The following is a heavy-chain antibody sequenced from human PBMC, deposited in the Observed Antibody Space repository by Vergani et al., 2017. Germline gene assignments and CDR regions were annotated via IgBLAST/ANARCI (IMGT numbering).Heavy chain of an antibody. CDR2: IYYSGST. V-gene: IGHV4-59*01. Sequence: QVQLQESGPGLVKPSETLSLTCTVSGGSISSYYWSWIRQPPGKGLEWIGDIYYSGSTNYNPSLKSRVAISVDTSKNQFALKLSSVTAADTAVYYCARGRSYYYYYMDVWGKGTTVTVSS. CDR1: GGSISSYY. J-gene: IGHJ6*03. CDR3: ARGRSYYYYYMDV.